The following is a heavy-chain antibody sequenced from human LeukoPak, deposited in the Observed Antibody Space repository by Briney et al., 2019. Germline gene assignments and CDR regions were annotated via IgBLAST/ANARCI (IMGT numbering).Heavy chain of an antibody. CDR2: IYSSGST. D-gene: IGHD6-19*01. V-gene: IGHV4-59*01. CDR3: AKTVRQWLANDAFAI. Sequence: PSETLSLTCTVSGGSISGYYWTWIRQPPGKGPEWIGYIYSSGSTNYNPSLGSRVTISVDTSKNQFSLKLSSVTAADTAVYYCAKTVRQWLANDAFAIWGQGTMVTVSS. J-gene: IGHJ3*02. CDR1: GGSISGYY.